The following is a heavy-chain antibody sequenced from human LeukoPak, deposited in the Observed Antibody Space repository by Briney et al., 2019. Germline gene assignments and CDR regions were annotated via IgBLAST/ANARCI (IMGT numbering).Heavy chain of an antibody. Sequence: LVKVSCKASGGTFSSYAISRVRQAPGQGLEWMGRIIPIFGIANYAQKFQGRVTITADKSTSTAYMELSSLRSEDTAVYYCARDCTNGVCYLPLYYYGMDVWGQGTTVTVSS. V-gene: IGHV1-69*04. CDR3: ARDCTNGVCYLPLYYYGMDV. CDR1: GGTFSSYA. J-gene: IGHJ6*02. D-gene: IGHD2-8*01. CDR2: IIPIFGIA.